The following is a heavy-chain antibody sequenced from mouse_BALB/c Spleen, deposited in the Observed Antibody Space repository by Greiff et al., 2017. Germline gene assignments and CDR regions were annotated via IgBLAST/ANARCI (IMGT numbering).Heavy chain of an antibody. D-gene: IGHD2-1*01. J-gene: IGHJ1*01. V-gene: IGHV5-6-3*01. CDR1: GFTFSSYG. Sequence: EVQGVESGGGLVQPGGSLKLSCAASGFTFSSYGMSWVRQTPDKRLELVATINSNGGSTYYPDSVKGRFTISRDNAKNTLYLQMSSLKSEDTAVYYCASGPPYGNLWYFDVWGAGTTVTVSS. CDR3: ASGPPYGNLWYFDV. CDR2: INSNGGST.